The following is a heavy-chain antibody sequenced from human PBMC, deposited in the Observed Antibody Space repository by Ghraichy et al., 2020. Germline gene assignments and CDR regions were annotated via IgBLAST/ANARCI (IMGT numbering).Heavy chain of an antibody. CDR2: IRFDGREI. CDR1: GFTFSTYG. V-gene: IGHV3-30*02. Sequence: GGSLRLSCTASGFTFSTYGMHWVRQAPGKGLVWLAYIRFDGREISYADSVKGRFTISRDNSKNTMFLQMNSLRVEDTAVDYCAKGGNKGGYDCWGQGTLVTVSS. J-gene: IGHJ4*02. CDR3: AKGGNKGGYDC. D-gene: IGHD3-16*01.